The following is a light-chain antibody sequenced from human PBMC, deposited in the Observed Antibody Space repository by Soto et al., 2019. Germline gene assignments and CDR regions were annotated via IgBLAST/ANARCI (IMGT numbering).Light chain of an antibody. CDR2: DAS. CDR3: QHYDSFWS. CDR1: HSVDSR. Sequence: QMTQSPSTLSASIGDRVTITCRASHSVDSRLAWYQQKPGKAPKLLVYDASTLETGVPSRFSGSGSGAEFTLTITGLQPEDIATYSCQHYDSFWSFGQGTKVDIK. V-gene: IGKV1-5*01. J-gene: IGKJ1*01.